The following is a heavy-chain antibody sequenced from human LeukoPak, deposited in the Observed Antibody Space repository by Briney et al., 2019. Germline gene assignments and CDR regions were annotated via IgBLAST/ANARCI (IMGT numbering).Heavy chain of an antibody. J-gene: IGHJ6*02. CDR1: GGSISSGGYY. D-gene: IGHD3-3*01. CDR2: IYYSGST. CDR3: ATQRRRITIFGVVIRNYYGMDV. Sequence: SETLSLTCTVSGGSISSGGYYWSWLRQHPGRGLEWIGYIYYSGSTYYNPSLKSRVTITVETAKNQFSLKLSSVTAADTAVYYCATQRRRITIFGVVIRNYYGMDVWGQGTTVTVSS. V-gene: IGHV4-31*03.